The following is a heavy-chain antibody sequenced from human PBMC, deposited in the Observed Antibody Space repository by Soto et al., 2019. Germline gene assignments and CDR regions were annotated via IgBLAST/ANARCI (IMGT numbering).Heavy chain of an antibody. CDR3: AGRDLYGSGSYYNTIYYYYYGMDV. CDR2: IYHSGST. J-gene: IGHJ6*02. Sequence: PSETLSLTCAVSGGSISSSNWWSWVRQPPGKGLEWIGEIYHSGSTNYNPSLKSRVTISVDKSKNQFSLKLSSVTAADTAVYYCAGRDLYGSGSYYNTIYYYYYGMDVWGQGTTVTVSS. CDR1: GGSISSSNW. D-gene: IGHD3-10*01. V-gene: IGHV4-4*02.